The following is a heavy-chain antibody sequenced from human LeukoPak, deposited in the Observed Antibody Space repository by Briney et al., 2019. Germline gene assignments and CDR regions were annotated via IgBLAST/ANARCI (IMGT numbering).Heavy chain of an antibody. CDR2: MTYAGSNK. J-gene: IGHJ6*03. CDR1: GFTVRIYY. Sequence: GGSLSLSCGPSGFTVRIYYTKWARQAPGRGLEWAAMTYAGSNKYYADSVKGRFTISRDNSKNTLYLQMNSLRAEDTAVYYCARGGLGVYSYMDVWGKGTTVTVSS. V-gene: IGHV3-30-3*01. D-gene: IGHD3-10*01. CDR3: ARGGLGVYSYMDV.